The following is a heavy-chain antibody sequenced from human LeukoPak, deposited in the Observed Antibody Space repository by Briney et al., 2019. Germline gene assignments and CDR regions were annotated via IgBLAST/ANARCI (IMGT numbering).Heavy chain of an antibody. CDR1: GGSISSSSYY. D-gene: IGHD1-26*01. CDR3: ARVSGFDLDY. V-gene: IGHV4-39*07. CDR2: IYYSGST. J-gene: IGHJ4*02. Sequence: PSETLSLTCTVSGGSISSSSYYWGWIRQPPGKGLEWIGSIYYSGSTYYHPSLKSRVTISVDTSKNQFSLKLSSVTAADTAVYYCARVSGFDLDYWGQGTLVTVSS.